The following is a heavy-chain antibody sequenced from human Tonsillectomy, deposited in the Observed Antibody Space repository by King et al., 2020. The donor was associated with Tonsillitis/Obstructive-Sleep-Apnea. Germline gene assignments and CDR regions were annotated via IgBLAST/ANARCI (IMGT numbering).Heavy chain of an antibody. CDR2: ISGSGVIT. V-gene: IGHV3-23*04. J-gene: IGHJ6*01. CDR3: ATAQLPGIADSCNV. D-gene: IGHD5-24*01. Sequence: VQLVESGGGLVQPGGSLRLSCAASGFTFSSYAMSWVRQAPGKGLEWVSAISGSGVITYYADSVKGRFTISRDNSKNTLYLKMNSLRAEDTAVYYCATAQLPGIADSCNVGGQGTTVTVST. CDR1: GFTFSSYA.